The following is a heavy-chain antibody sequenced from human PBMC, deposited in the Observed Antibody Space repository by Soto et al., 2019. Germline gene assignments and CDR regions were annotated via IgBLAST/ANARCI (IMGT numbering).Heavy chain of an antibody. CDR3: ARDSYDFWSGYLTGGGMNV. CDR1: GFTFSSYA. D-gene: IGHD3-3*01. Sequence: QVQLVESGGGVVQPGRSLRLSCAASGFTFSSYAMHWVRQAPGKGLEWVAIISYDGSNKYYADSVKGRFTISRDNSKNTRYLQMNILRAEDTAVYYCARDSYDFWSGYLTGGGMNVWGQGTTVTVSS. CDR2: ISYDGSNK. V-gene: IGHV3-30-3*01. J-gene: IGHJ6*02.